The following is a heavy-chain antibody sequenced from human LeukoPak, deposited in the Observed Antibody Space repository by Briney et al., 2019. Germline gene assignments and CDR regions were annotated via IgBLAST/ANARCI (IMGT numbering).Heavy chain of an antibody. CDR3: ARVKSTAVAGNFDY. Sequence: ASVKVSCTASGYTFSSYYMHRVRQAPGQGLEWMGWINPNSGGTNYAETFQGRVTMTRDTSISTAYMEMSRLRSDDTAVYYCARVKSTAVAGNFDYWGKGTRVTVSS. V-gene: IGHV1-2*02. CDR1: GYTFSSYY. D-gene: IGHD6-19*01. CDR2: INPNSGGT. J-gene: IGHJ4*02.